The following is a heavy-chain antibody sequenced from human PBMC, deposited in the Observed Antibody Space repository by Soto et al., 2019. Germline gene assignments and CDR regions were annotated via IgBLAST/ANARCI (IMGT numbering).Heavy chain of an antibody. V-gene: IGHV1-18*01. CDR3: ARRQWLVGGYYYGMDV. CDR1: GYTFTSYG. CDR2: ISAYNGNT. J-gene: IGHJ6*02. Sequence: ASVKVSCKASGYTFTSYGISWVRRAPGQGLERKGWISAYNGNTNYAQKLQGRVTMTTDTSTSTAYMELRSLRSDDTAVYYCARRQWLVGGYYYGMDVWGQGTTVTVSS. D-gene: IGHD6-19*01.